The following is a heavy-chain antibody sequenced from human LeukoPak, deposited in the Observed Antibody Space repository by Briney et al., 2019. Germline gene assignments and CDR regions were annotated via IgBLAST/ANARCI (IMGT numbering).Heavy chain of an antibody. J-gene: IGHJ4*02. CDR3: ARRTQYYYDSSGYYNY. V-gene: IGHV4-34*01. D-gene: IGHD3-22*01. CDR2: INHSGST. CDR1: SYSISSGDY. Sequence: NPSETLSLTCSVSSYSISSGDYWSWIRQPPGKGLEWIGEINHSGSTNYNPSLKSRVTISVDTSKNQFSLKLSSVTAADTAVYYCARRTQYYYDSSGYYNYWGQGTLVTVSS.